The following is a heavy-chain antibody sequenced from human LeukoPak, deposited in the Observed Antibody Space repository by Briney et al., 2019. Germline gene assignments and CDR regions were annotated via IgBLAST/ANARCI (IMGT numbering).Heavy chain of an antibody. Sequence: GGSLRLSCAASGFTFDDYGMSWVRQAPGKGLEWVSGINWNGGSTAYADSVKGRFTISRDNVKNSLYLEMNSLRAEDTALYYCARGSQSYYFDYWGQGTLVTVSS. J-gene: IGHJ4*02. V-gene: IGHV3-20*04. CDR3: ARGSQSYYFDY. CDR1: GFTFDDYG. CDR2: INWNGGST.